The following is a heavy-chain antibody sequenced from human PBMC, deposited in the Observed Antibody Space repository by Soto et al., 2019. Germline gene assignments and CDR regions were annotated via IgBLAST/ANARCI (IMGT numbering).Heavy chain of an antibody. V-gene: IGHV3-7*01. Sequence: PGGSLRLSCVASGFTFSSYLMSWVRQSPGRGLEWVANIKEDGSDKYYVDSVKGRFTISRDNAKNSLSLQMNSLRVEDTAVYYCARDPGIAAAGTVGYFDYWGQGILVTVSS. CDR1: GFTFSSYL. CDR3: ARDPGIAAAGTVGYFDY. CDR2: IKEDGSDK. D-gene: IGHD6-13*01. J-gene: IGHJ4*02.